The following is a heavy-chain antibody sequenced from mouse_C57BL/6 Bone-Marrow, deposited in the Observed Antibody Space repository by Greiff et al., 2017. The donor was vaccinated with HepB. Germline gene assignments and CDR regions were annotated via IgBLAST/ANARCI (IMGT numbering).Heavy chain of an antibody. J-gene: IGHJ4*01. CDR1: GYTFTSYW. D-gene: IGHD2-4*01. CDR3: ARGRYDYPYYAMDY. Sequence: VQLQQPGAELVKPGASVKMSCKASGYTFTSYWITWVKQRPGQGLEWIGDIYPGSGSTNYNEKFKSKATLTVDTSSSTAYMQLSSLTSEDSAVYYCARGRYDYPYYAMDYWGQGTSVTVSS. V-gene: IGHV1-55*01. CDR2: IYPGSGST.